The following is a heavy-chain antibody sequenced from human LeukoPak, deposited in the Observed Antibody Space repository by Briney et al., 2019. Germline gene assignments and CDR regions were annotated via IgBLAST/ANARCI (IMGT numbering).Heavy chain of an antibody. V-gene: IGHV3-7*03. J-gene: IGHJ4*02. CDR3: VKDSPPRYSGSPPAY. CDR2: INKGGGEK. Sequence: GGSLRLSCAASGFTFSSYWMSWVRQAPGKGLEWVANINKGGGEKYYVDSVKGRFTISRDNAKNSLYLQMSSLRADDTAVYYCVKDSPPRYSGSPPAYWGQGTLVTVSS. CDR1: GFTFSSYW. D-gene: IGHD1-26*01.